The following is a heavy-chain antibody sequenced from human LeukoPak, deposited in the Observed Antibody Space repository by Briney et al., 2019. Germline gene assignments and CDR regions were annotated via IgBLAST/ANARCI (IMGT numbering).Heavy chain of an antibody. CDR3: ARKLGGAQCGGDCFFDH. V-gene: IGHV3-11*03. J-gene: IGHJ4*03. CDR2: ISSTGSYT. CDR1: GFMLNVYY. Sequence: GGSLRLSCQGSGFMLNVYYISWFRLAPGKARECLGYISSTGSYTTYVDSVRGRFTISGDNSKNLLFLKMNNLRAEDTAVYYCARKLGGAQCGGDCFFDHWGQGTRVAVSS. D-gene: IGHD2-21*02.